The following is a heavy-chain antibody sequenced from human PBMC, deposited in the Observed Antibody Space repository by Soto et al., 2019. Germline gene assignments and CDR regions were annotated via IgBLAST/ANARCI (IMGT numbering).Heavy chain of an antibody. CDR3: VRQGIGVLHGLVDV. CDR2: FRSGGGT. D-gene: IGHD3-10*01. CDR1: GDSISTYN. J-gene: IGHJ6*02. Sequence: QVQLQESGPGLVKPSETLSLTCTVSGDSISTYNLAWIRQPPGKGLEWIGYFRSGGGTSYNPSLKRRGPHSGGTVIEQVLLRLGFVARAGPGVYYCVRQGIGVLHGLVDVWGQGTTVTVSS. V-gene: IGHV4-4*08.